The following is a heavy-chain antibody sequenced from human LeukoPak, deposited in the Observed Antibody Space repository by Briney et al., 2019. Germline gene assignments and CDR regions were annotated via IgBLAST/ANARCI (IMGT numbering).Heavy chain of an antibody. J-gene: IGHJ6*02. Sequence: ETLSLTCTVSGGSISSYYWSWIRQPPGKGLEWVANIKQGGDGKYYVDSVKGRFTISRDNAKNSLYLQMNSLRAEDTAVYFCARELRESGGFGDWGQGTTVTVSS. CDR3: ARELRESGGFGD. D-gene: IGHD3-10*01. CDR1: GGSISSYY. CDR2: IKQGGDGK. V-gene: IGHV3-7*01.